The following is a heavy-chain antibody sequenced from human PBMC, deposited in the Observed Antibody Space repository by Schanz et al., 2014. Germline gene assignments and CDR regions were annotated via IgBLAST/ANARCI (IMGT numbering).Heavy chain of an antibody. CDR2: IIPIHGIV. V-gene: IGHV1-69*04. J-gene: IGHJ5*02. CDR3: ARESVSRTRLFDP. D-gene: IGHD3-3*01. Sequence: QVQLVQSGAEVKKPGSSMKVSCKASGGTFSTYPINWLRQAPGQGLEWMGRIIPIHGIVNYAQRFQDRVRITADKSTSTAYMELSSLRSDDTAVYYCARESVSRTRLFDPWGQGTLVTVSS. CDR1: GGTFSTYP.